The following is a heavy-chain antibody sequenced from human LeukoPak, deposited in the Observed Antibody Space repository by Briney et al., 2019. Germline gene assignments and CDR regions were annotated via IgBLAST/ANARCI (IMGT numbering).Heavy chain of an antibody. CDR2: TNPNSGYT. CDR3: ARVAGSIDY. Sequence: GASVKVSCKASGYTFTSLDINWVRQATGQGLEWMGWTNPNSGYTGYAQKFQGRVTITRNTSISTAYMELSSLRSEDTAVYYCARVAGSIDYWGQGTLVIVSS. D-gene: IGHD6-19*01. V-gene: IGHV1-8*03. CDR1: GYTFTSLD. J-gene: IGHJ4*02.